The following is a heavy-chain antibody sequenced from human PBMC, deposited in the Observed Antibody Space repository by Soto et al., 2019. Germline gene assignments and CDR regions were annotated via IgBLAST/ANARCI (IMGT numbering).Heavy chain of an antibody. V-gene: IGHV4-4*02. CDR1: GGSISSSNW. Sequence: SETLSLTCAVSGGSISSSNWWSWVRQPPGKGLEWIGYIYYSGSTNYNPSLKSRVTISVDTSKNQFSLKLSSVTAADTAVYYCARARGVRGVIPGGAWFDPWGQGTLVTVSS. J-gene: IGHJ5*02. CDR2: IYYSGST. D-gene: IGHD3-10*01. CDR3: ARARGVRGVIPGGAWFDP.